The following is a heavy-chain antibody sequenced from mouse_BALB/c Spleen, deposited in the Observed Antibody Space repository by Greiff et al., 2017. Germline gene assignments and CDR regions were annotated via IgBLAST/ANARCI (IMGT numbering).Heavy chain of an antibody. D-gene: IGHD2-14*01. CDR1: GYTFTSYW. J-gene: IGHJ3*01. V-gene: IGHV1-69*02. Sequence: QVQLQQPGAELVQPGASVKLSCKASGYTFTSYWMLWVRQRPGQGLEWMGDIDPSDSYTNSNQKFKGKATLTVDNSSSTAYMQLSSLTSEDSAVYYCAIGEVLAFAYWGQGTLVTVSA. CDR3: AIGEVLAFAY. CDR2: IDPSDSYT.